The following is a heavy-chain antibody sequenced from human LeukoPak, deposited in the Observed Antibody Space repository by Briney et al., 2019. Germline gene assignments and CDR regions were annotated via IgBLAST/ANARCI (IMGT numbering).Heavy chain of an antibody. V-gene: IGHV3-23*01. J-gene: IGHJ5*02. CDR2: ISGSGGST. CDR1: GFTFSSYV. D-gene: IGHD6-13*01. Sequence: PGGSLRLSCAASGFTFSSYVMSWVRQAPGKGVECVSAISGSGGSTYYVHSVKGRFTISRDNSKNTLYLQMNSLRAEDTAVYYCAKCEEQLGFFDPWGQGTLVTVSS. CDR3: AKCEEQLGFFDP.